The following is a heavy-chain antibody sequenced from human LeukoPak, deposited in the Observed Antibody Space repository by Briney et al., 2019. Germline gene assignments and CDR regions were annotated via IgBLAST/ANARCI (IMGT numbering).Heavy chain of an antibody. CDR1: GGSLSSYY. V-gene: IGHV4-59*01. Sequence: SETLSLTCTVSGGSLSSYYWSWLRQPPGKGLEWIGYIYYSGSTNYNPSLKSRFTISVDTSKNQFSLKLSSVTAADTAVYYCARVLPDKGFDPWGQGTLVTVSS. CDR3: ARVLPDKGFDP. J-gene: IGHJ5*02. CDR2: IYYSGST. D-gene: IGHD1-26*01.